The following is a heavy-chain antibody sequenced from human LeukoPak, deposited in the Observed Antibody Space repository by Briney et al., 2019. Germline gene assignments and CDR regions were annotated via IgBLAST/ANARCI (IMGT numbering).Heavy chain of an antibody. V-gene: IGHV4-34*01. CDR1: GGSFSGYY. Sequence: PSETLSLTCAVHGGSFSGYYWSWIRQPPGKGLEWIGEINHSGSTNYNPSLKSRVTISVDTSKNQFSLKLSSVTAADTAVYYCARGRYFDWLPHSGYFDYWGQGTLVTVSS. CDR3: ARGRYFDWLPHSGYFDY. J-gene: IGHJ4*02. CDR2: INHSGST. D-gene: IGHD3-9*01.